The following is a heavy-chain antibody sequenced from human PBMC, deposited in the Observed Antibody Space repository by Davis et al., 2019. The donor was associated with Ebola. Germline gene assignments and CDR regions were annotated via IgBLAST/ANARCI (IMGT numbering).Heavy chain of an antibody. CDR2: IRFDGSEK. CDR3: AKGDNSGWYGVDY. Sequence: GESLKISCAASGFTFSTFGMFWVRQAPGKGLEWVAFIRFDGSEKYYADSVKGRFTISRENSKATLDLQMNSLRAKDTAVYYCAKGDNSGWYGVDYWGQGTLVTVSS. V-gene: IGHV3-30*02. J-gene: IGHJ4*02. CDR1: GFTFSTFG. D-gene: IGHD6-19*01.